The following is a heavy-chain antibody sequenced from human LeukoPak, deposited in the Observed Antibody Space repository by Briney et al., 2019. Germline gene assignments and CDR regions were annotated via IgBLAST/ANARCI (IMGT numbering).Heavy chain of an antibody. CDR2: IYYSGST. J-gene: IGHJ6*02. CDR3: ARGPGIPIFGLLYYYYGMDV. CDR1: NGSINFVSYY. Sequence: PSETLSLTCTVSNGSINFVSYYWSWIRQPPGKGLEWIGYIYYSGSTNYNPSLKSRVTISVDTSKNQFSLKLSSVTAADTAVYYCARGPGIPIFGLLYYYYGMDVWGQGTTVTVSS. D-gene: IGHD3/OR15-3a*01. V-gene: IGHV4-61*01.